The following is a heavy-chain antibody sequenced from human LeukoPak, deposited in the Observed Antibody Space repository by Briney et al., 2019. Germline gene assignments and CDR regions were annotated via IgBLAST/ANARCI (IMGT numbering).Heavy chain of an antibody. CDR2: IIPIFGTA. J-gene: IGHJ5*02. CDR3: AKIYCSSNSCYDGRGWFDP. CDR1: GGTFSNYT. D-gene: IGHD2-2*01. Sequence: SVKVSCKASGGTFSNYTISWVRQAPGQGLEWMGGIIPIFGTANYAQKFQGRVTITADESTSTAYMELSSLRSEDTAVYYCAKIYCSSNSCYDGRGWFDPWGQGTLVTVSS. V-gene: IGHV1-69*13.